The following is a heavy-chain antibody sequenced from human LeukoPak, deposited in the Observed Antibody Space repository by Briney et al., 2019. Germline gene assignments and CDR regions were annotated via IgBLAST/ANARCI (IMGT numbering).Heavy chain of an antibody. Sequence: SETLSLTCTVSGGSISSSTYYWGWIRQPPGKGLEWIGSLYNSASTRYNPSLKSRVTMAVDTSKNQFSLKLRSVTAADTAIYYCARNKTITAAGTYYWGQGTLVTVSS. CDR1: GGSISSSTYY. J-gene: IGHJ4*02. CDR3: ARNKTITAAGTYY. CDR2: LYNSAST. D-gene: IGHD6-13*01. V-gene: IGHV4-39*01.